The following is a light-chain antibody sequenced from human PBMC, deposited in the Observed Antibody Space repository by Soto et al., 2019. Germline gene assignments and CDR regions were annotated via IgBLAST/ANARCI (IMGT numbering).Light chain of an antibody. CDR2: EVS. V-gene: IGLV2-8*01. CDR1: SSDVGGYNF. Sequence: QSALTQPPSASGSPGQSVTISCTGTSSDVGGYNFVSWYQQHPGKAPKFMIYEVSKRPSGVPDRFSGPKSGNTASLTVSGLQAEDEADYYCSSYAGSNNFVFGTGTKLTVL. J-gene: IGLJ1*01. CDR3: SSYAGSNNFV.